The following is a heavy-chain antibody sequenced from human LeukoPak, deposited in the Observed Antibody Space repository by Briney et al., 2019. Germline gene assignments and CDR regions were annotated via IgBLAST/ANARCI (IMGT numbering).Heavy chain of an antibody. V-gene: IGHV4-34*01. CDR1: GGSFSGYY. Sequence: SETLSLTCAVYGGSFSGYYWSWIRQPPGKGLEWIGEINHSGSTNYNPSLKSRVTISVDTSKNQFSLKLSSVTAADTAVYYCARVRVYGSGLDYWGQGTLVTVS. CDR3: ARVRVYGSGLDY. D-gene: IGHD3-10*01. CDR2: INHSGST. J-gene: IGHJ4*02.